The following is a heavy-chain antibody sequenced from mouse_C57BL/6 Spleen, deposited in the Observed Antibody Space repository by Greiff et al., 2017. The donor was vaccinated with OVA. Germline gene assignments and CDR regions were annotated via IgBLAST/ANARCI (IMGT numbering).Heavy chain of an antibody. CDR1: GFSLTSYG. CDR3: AKNEGYYGSSYWYFDV. CDR2: IWRGGST. J-gene: IGHJ1*03. Sequence: VMLVESGPGLVQPSQSLSITCTVSGFSLTSYGVHWVRQSPGKGLEWLGVIWRGGSTDYNAAFMSRLSITKDNSKSQVFFKMNSLQADDTAIYYCAKNEGYYGSSYWYFDVWGTGTTVTVSS. D-gene: IGHD1-1*01. V-gene: IGHV2-5*01.